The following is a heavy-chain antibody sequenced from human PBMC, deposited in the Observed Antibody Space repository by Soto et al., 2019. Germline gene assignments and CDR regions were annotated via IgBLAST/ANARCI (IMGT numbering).Heavy chain of an antibody. Sequence: GGSLRLSCAASGFTFTSYSLHWVRQAPGKGLEWMALISYDGNKKYYADSVKGRFTISRDNSRNTLFLHMNSLRAEDTAVYYCTRGYYDSSGYMFRYWGQGTPVTAPQ. V-gene: IGHV3-30-3*01. D-gene: IGHD3-22*01. J-gene: IGHJ4*02. CDR3: TRGYYDSSGYMFRY. CDR1: GFTFTSYS. CDR2: ISYDGNKK.